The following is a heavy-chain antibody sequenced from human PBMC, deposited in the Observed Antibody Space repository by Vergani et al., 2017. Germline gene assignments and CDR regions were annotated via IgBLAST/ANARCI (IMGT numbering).Heavy chain of an antibody. CDR3: ARKHCGGDCYRGWDYHSYMDV. V-gene: IGHV3-30*03. J-gene: IGHJ6*03. Sequence: QVQLVESGGGEVQPGRSLRLSCSAAGFPFSDYGVHWVRQAPGKGLEWVSVISYDGNKKNYADSVKGRFTISRDNSKNTLYLEMNALRAEDTAVYYCARKHCGGDCYRGWDYHSYMDVWGKGTTVIVSS. D-gene: IGHD2-21*01. CDR1: GFPFSDYG. CDR2: ISYDGNKK.